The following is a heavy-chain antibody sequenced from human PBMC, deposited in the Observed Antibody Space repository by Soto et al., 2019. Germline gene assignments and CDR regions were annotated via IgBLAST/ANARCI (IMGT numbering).Heavy chain of an antibody. Sequence: QVQLVQSGAEVKKPGASVKVSCKASGYTFTSYGISWVRQAPGQGLEWMGWISAYNGNTNYAQKLQGRVTMTTDTSTSTAYMELSSLRSDDTAVYYCAREDSSGWYSARWFDPWGQGTLVTVSS. CDR1: GYTFTSYG. J-gene: IGHJ5*02. D-gene: IGHD6-19*01. CDR2: ISAYNGNT. CDR3: AREDSSGWYSARWFDP. V-gene: IGHV1-18*04.